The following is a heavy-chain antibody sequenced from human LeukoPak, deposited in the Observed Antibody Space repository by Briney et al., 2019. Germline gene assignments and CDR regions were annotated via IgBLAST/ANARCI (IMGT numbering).Heavy chain of an antibody. V-gene: IGHV4-38-2*02. Sequence: PSETLSLTCSVSDYSIRSGYYWDWIRQPPGKGLEWIGSIYYSGSTYYNPSLKSRVTISVDTSKNQFSLKLSSVTAADTAVYYCARDFWRWGILVKRNWFDPWGQGTLVTVSS. D-gene: IGHD3-3*01. CDR3: ARDFWRWGILVKRNWFDP. CDR2: IYYSGST. CDR1: DYSIRSGYY. J-gene: IGHJ5*02.